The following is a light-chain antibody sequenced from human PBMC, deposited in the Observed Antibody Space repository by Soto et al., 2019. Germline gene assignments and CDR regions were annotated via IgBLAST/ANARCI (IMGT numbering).Light chain of an antibody. CDR2: EVS. Sequence: SALTQPASVSGSPGQSITISCTGTSSDVGGYNYVSWYQQHPGKAPKLMISEVSNRPSGVSHRFSGSKSDNTASLTISGLQTDDEADYYCSSYTSSRTLVFGTGTKVTVL. CDR1: SSDVGGYNY. V-gene: IGLV2-14*01. CDR3: SSYTSSRTLV. J-gene: IGLJ1*01.